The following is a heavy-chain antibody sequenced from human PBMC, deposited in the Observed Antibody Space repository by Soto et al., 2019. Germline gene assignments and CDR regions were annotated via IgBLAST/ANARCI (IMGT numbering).Heavy chain of an antibody. D-gene: IGHD6-19*01. CDR1: GCTFIRHG. V-gene: IGHV3-23*01. CDR3: AKGVPGIAVAGTGYFQH. CDR2: LSDSGGSI. J-gene: IGHJ1*01. Sequence: GVSLRVSCAASGCTFIRHGRSWVRQAPGKGLEWVSGLSDSGGSIYYADSVKGRFTISRDNSKNTLYLQMNSLRAEDTAVYYCAKGVPGIAVAGTGYFQHWGQGTLVTSPQ.